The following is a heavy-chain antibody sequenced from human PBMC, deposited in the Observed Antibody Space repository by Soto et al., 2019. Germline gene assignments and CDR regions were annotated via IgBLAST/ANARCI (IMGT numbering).Heavy chain of an antibody. CDR1: GFSLSTSGVG. V-gene: IGHV2-5*02. CDR2: IYWDYDK. D-gene: IGHD3-22*01. J-gene: IGHJ2*01. Sequence: QITLKESGPTLVKPTQTLTLTCTFSGFSLSTSGVGVGWIRHPPGKALEWLALIYWDYDKRYSPSLKSRFTNTKDTSKNQVVITMTNMEPVDTATYYCAHLTYYFDSSAYYWYFDLWGRGTLVTVS. CDR3: AHLTYYFDSSAYYWYFDL.